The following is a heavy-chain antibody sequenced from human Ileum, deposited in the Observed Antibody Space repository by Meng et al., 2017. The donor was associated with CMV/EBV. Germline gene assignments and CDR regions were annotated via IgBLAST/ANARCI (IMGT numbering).Heavy chain of an antibody. Sequence: GLLKPSETLSPTCAAYGGSFSDYYWIFIRQSPGKGLEWIGEVHHSGITNYNPSLKSRVTISVDTSKNQLFLKLTSVTAADTGLYYCATNSEDYWGQGTLVTVSS. CDR3: ATNSEDY. V-gene: IGHV4-34*01. CDR2: VHHSGIT. CDR1: GGSFSDYY. D-gene: IGHD4-23*01. J-gene: IGHJ4*02.